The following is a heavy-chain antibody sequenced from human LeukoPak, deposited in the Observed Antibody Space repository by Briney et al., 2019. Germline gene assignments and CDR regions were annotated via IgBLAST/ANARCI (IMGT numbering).Heavy chain of an antibody. CDR3: ARITKTYSRYDAFDI. D-gene: IGHD2-15*01. CDR1: GYTFTSYG. J-gene: IGHJ3*02. V-gene: IGHV1-18*01. Sequence: ASVKVSCKASGYTFTSYGITWVRQAPGQGLEWMGWISPYNGNTEYAQNRQGRVTMTTDTSTSTAYMELRSLRSDDTAVYYCARITKTYSRYDAFDIWGQGTMVTVSS. CDR2: ISPYNGNT.